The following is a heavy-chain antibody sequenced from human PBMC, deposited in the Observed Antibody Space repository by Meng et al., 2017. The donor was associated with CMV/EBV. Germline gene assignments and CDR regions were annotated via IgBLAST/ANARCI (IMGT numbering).Heavy chain of an antibody. J-gene: IGHJ6*02. Sequence: GESLKISCAASGFSFSSYWMSWVRQAPGKGLEWVSAISGSGGSTYYADSVKGRFTISRDNSKNTLYLQMNSLRAEDTAVYYCAKRIVPAAILSVYYYYGMDVWGQGTTVTVSS. V-gene: IGHV3-23*01. CDR3: AKRIVPAAILSVYYYYGMDV. CDR1: GFSFSSYW. D-gene: IGHD2-2*02. CDR2: ISGSGGST.